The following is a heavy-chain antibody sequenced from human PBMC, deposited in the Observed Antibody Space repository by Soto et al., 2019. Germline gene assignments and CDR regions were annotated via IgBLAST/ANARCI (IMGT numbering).Heavy chain of an antibody. J-gene: IGHJ4*02. Sequence: QVQLVQSGAEVKKPGSSVKVSCKASGGTFSSYAISWVRQAPGQGLEWMGGIIPIFGTANYAQKFQGRVTITADESTSTAYMELSSLRSEDTAVYYCASNAGNYYGSGSYYSRFDYWGQGTLVNVSS. D-gene: IGHD3-10*01. CDR3: ASNAGNYYGSGSYYSRFDY. CDR1: GGTFSSYA. V-gene: IGHV1-69*01. CDR2: IIPIFGTA.